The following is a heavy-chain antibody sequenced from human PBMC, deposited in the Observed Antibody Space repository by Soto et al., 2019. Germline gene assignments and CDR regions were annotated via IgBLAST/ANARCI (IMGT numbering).Heavy chain of an antibody. V-gene: IGHV4-39*01. CDR2: IYYSGST. CDR3: ARHFPRGVDREIRTFDY. D-gene: IGHD3-3*01. Sequence: PSETLSLTCTVSGGSISSSSYYGGWIRQPPGKGLEWIGSIYYSGSTYYNPSLKSRVTISVDTSKNQFSLKLSSVTAADTAVYYCARHFPRGVDREIRTFDYWGQGTLVTVSS. J-gene: IGHJ4*02. CDR1: GGSISSSSYY.